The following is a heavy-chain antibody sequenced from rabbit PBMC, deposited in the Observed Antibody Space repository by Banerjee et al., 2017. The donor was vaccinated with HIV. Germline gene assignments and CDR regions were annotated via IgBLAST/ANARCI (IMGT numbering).Heavy chain of an antibody. D-gene: IGHD4-2*01. CDR2: IYAGSSGST. J-gene: IGHJ4*01. V-gene: IGHV1S40*01. CDR3: GRRVGSLYNL. CDR1: GFSFSSSYY. Sequence: QSLEESGGDLVKPGASLTLTCTASGFSFSSSYYMCWVRQAPGKGLEWIACIYAGSSGSTYYASWAKGRFTISKTSSTTVTLQMTSLTAADTATYFCGRRVGSLYNLWGPGTLVTVS.